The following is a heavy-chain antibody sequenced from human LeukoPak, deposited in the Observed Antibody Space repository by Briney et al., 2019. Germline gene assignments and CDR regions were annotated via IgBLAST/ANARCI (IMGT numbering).Heavy chain of an antibody. D-gene: IGHD2-21*02. CDR2: IYYSGST. CDR1: GGSISSGGYY. CDR3: ARVPLPDYYYYYGMAV. Sequence: SETLSLTCTVSGGSISSGGYYWSWIRQHPGKGLEWIGYIYYSGSTYYNPSLKSRVTISVDTSKNQFSLKLSSVTAADTAVYYCARVPLPDYYYYYGMAVWGQGTTVTVSS. V-gene: IGHV4-31*03. J-gene: IGHJ6*02.